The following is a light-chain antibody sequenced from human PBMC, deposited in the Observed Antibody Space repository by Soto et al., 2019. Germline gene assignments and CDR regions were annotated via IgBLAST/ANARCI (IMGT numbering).Light chain of an antibody. V-gene: IGKV1-27*01. Sequence: DIQMTQSPSSLSASIGDRVTITCRASQGISTYLAWYQQKPGKVPKLLIYAASTLQAGVPSRFSGSGSGTDFTLTLSGPQPEDFANDDCQNALGPFGQGTKVEIK. CDR1: QGISTY. CDR2: AAS. J-gene: IGKJ1*01. CDR3: QNALGP.